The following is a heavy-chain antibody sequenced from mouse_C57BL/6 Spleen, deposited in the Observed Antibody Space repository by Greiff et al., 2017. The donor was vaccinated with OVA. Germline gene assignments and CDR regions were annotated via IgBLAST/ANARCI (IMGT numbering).Heavy chain of an antibody. CDR1: GYTFTDYY. Sequence: VQLQQPGAELVKPGASVKISCKASGYTFTDYYMNWVKQSHGKSLEWIGDINPNNGGTSYNQKFKGKATLTVDKSSSTAYMELRSLTSEDSAVYYCARGSFASGWDYWGQGTTLTVSS. V-gene: IGHV1-26*01. CDR2: INPNNGGT. J-gene: IGHJ2*01. D-gene: IGHD3-1*01. CDR3: ARGSFASGWDY.